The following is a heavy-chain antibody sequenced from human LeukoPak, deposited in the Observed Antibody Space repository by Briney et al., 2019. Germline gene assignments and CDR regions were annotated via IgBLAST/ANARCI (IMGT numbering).Heavy chain of an antibody. V-gene: IGHV3-11*05. Sequence: GVSLRLSCAASGFSFSDYYMNWIRQAPGKGLEWVSHISSSSGYTNYADSVKGRFTISRDNAKNSLYLQMNSLRAEDTAVYYCARDVTSSGWGGRIDYWGQGTLVTVSS. CDR3: ARDVTSSGWGGRIDY. D-gene: IGHD6-19*01. CDR2: ISSSSGYT. CDR1: GFSFSDYY. J-gene: IGHJ4*02.